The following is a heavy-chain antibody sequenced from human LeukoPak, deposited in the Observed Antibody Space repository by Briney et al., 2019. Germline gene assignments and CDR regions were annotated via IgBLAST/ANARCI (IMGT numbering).Heavy chain of an antibody. J-gene: IGHJ6*04. Sequence: SETLSLTCTVSGGSTSSYYWSWIRQPPGKGLEWIGYIYYSGSTNYNPSLKSRVTISVDTSKSQFSLKLRSVTAADTAVYYCARGYDFWSGYYEDVWGKGTTVTVSS. D-gene: IGHD3-3*01. CDR1: GGSTSSYY. CDR3: ARGYDFWSGYYEDV. V-gene: IGHV4-59*01. CDR2: IYYSGST.